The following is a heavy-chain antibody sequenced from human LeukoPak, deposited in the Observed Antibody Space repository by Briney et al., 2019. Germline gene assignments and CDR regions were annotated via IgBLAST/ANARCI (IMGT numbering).Heavy chain of an antibody. CDR3: ARSLKGKEWLTDY. CDR1: GFTFSSYA. CDR2: ISYDGSNK. J-gene: IGHJ4*02. Sequence: GRSLRLSCAASGFTFSSYAMHWVRQAPGKGLEWVAVISYDGSNKYYADSVKGRFTISRDNAKNSLYLQMNSLRAEDTAVYYCARSLKGKEWLTDYWGQGTLVTVSS. V-gene: IGHV3-30-3*01. D-gene: IGHD3-3*01.